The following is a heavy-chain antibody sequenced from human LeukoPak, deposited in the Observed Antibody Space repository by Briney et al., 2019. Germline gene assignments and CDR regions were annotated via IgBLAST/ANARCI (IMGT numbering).Heavy chain of an antibody. D-gene: IGHD2-15*01. CDR2: INPSGGST. Sequence: ASVKVSCKASGYTFTSYYMHWVRQAPGQGLEWMGIINPSGGSTSYAQKFQGRVTLTRDTSASIVYMELSSLRSEDTAVYYCARDLVGDIGDYWGQGTLVTVSS. V-gene: IGHV1-46*01. CDR3: ARDLVGDIGDY. CDR1: GYTFTSYY. J-gene: IGHJ4*02.